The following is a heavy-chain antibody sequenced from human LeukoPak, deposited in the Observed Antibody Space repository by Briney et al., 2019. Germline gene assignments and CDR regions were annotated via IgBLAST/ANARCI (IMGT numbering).Heavy chain of an antibody. CDR2: IIPIFSTT. D-gene: IGHD1-26*01. CDR3: ARVVIRSGSYYELDY. J-gene: IGHJ4*02. Sequence: SVKVSCKASGGTFSSYAISWVRQAPGQGLEWMGGIIPIFSTTNYAQKFRGRVTITTDESTSTAYMELSSLRSEDTAVYYCARVVIRSGSYYELDYWGQGTLVTVSS. CDR1: GGTFSSYA. V-gene: IGHV1-69*05.